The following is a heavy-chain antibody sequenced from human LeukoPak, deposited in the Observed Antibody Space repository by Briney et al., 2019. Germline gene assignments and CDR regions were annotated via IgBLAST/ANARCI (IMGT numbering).Heavy chain of an antibody. CDR3: ARDLLAYCSGDCYSSFYYGMDV. CDR1: GGSVSSGSYY. J-gene: IGHJ6*02. Sequence: PSETLSLTCTVSGGSVSSGSYYWSWIRQPPGKGLEWIGYIYYSGSTNYNPSLKSRVTISVDTSKNQFSLRLSSVTAADTAVYYCARDLLAYCSGDCYSSFYYGMDVWGPGTAVTVSS. D-gene: IGHD2-21*02. CDR2: IYYSGST. V-gene: IGHV4-61*01.